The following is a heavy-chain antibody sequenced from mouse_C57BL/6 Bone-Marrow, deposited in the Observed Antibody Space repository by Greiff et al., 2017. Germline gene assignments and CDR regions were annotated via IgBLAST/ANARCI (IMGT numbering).Heavy chain of an antibody. D-gene: IGHD2-2*01. CDR3: ARDGYAFAY. Sequence: EVKLVESGPGLVKPSQSLSLTCSVTGYSITSGYYWNWIRQFPGNKLEWMGYISYDGSNNYNPSLKNRISITRDTSKNQFFLKLNSVTTEDTATYYCARDGYAFAYWGQGTLVTVSA. V-gene: IGHV3-6*01. CDR2: ISYDGSN. J-gene: IGHJ3*01. CDR1: GYSITSGYY.